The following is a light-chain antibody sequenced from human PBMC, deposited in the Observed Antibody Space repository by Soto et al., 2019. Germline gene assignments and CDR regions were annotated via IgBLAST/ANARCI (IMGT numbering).Light chain of an antibody. J-gene: IGLJ3*02. CDR1: SSNIGSNN. Sequence: QPVLTQPPSASGTPGQRVTMSCSGSSSNIGSNNVNWYQQLPGTAPKLLIYNNNQRPSGVPDRFSGSKSATSAYLAISGLQSEDEADYNCASWDDGLNGWVFGGGTQLTVL. CDR2: NNN. V-gene: IGLV1-44*01. CDR3: ASWDDGLNGWV.